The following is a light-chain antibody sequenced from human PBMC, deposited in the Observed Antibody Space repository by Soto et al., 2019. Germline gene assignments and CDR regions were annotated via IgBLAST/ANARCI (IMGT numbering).Light chain of an antibody. V-gene: IGLV2-14*01. CDR2: EVS. J-gene: IGLJ1*01. Sequence: QSALTQPASVSGSPGQSITISCTGTSSDVGGYNYVSWYQQHPGKAPKLMIYEVSNRPSGVSNRSSGSKSGNTASLTISGLQAEDEADYYCSSYTSSSTPYVFGTGTKFTVL. CDR3: SSYTSSSTPYV. CDR1: SSDVGGYNY.